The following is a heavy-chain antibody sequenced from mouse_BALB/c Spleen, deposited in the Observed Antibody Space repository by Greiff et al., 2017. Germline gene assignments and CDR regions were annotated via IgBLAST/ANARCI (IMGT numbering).Heavy chain of an antibody. D-gene: IGHD2-14*01. Sequence: EVKLQESGGGLVQPGGSMKLSCVASGFTFSNYWMNWVRQSPEKGLEWVAEIRLKSNNYATHYAESVKGRFTISRDDSKSSVYLQMNNLRAEDTGIYYCTRQVYYRYYAMDYWGQGTSVTVSS. V-gene: IGHV6-6*02. CDR1: GFTFSNYW. J-gene: IGHJ4*01. CDR3: TRQVYYRYYAMDY. CDR2: IRLKSNNYAT.